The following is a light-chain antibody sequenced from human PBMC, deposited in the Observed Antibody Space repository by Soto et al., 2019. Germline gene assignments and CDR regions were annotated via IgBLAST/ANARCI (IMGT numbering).Light chain of an antibody. Sequence: QSALTQPASVSGSPGQSITISCTGTSSDIGLNNYVSWYQQHPGKAPALIIYAVTYRPSGLSSRFSGSKSGDTASLTISGLRTEDEADYYCTSHSDSRPVVFGGGSKLTVL. CDR3: TSHSDSRPVV. CDR1: SSDIGLNNY. V-gene: IGLV2-14*03. CDR2: AVT. J-gene: IGLJ2*01.